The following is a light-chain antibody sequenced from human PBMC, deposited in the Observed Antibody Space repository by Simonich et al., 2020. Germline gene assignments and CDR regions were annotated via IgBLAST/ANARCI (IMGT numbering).Light chain of an antibody. J-gene: IGKJ4*01. CDR1: QSVSSN. CDR2: GAS. Sequence: EIVLTQSPATLSVSPGERATLSCRASQSVSSNFAWYQQKPGQAPRLLIYGASTRATAIPASVSGSGSGTEFTLTISSLQSEDFAVYYCQHYNNWPPLTFGGGTKVEIK. V-gene: IGKV3-15*01. CDR3: QHYNNWPPLT.